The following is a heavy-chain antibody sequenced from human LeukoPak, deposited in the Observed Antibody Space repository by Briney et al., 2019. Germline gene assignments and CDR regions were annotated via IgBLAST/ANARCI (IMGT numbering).Heavy chain of an antibody. CDR2: ISSSSSYI. Sequence: PGGSLRLSCAASGFTFSSYSMNWVRQAPGKGLEWVSSISSSSSYIYYADSVKGRFTISRDNAKNSLYLQMNSLRAEDTAIYYCATISAQTFDIWGQGTLVSVSS. CDR1: GFTFSSYS. J-gene: IGHJ3*02. D-gene: IGHD5-24*01. CDR3: ATISAQTFDI. V-gene: IGHV3-21*01.